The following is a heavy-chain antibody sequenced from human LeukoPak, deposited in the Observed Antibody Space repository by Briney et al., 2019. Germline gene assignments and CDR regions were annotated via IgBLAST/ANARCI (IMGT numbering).Heavy chain of an antibody. Sequence: KPGGSLRLSCSASGFDLSPYTMNCVRQAPGKGLEWVASISSTSTYMYYGDSLKGRFTISRDNAKNTLYLQLDSLRAEDTATYYCARRVTTFLSRGQGTLVIVSS. D-gene: IGHD4-17*01. CDR3: ARRVTTFLS. J-gene: IGHJ4*02. V-gene: IGHV3-21*01. CDR2: ISSTSTYM. CDR1: GFDLSPYT.